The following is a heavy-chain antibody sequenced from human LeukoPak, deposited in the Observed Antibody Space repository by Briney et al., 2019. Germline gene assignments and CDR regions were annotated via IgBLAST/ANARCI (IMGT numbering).Heavy chain of an antibody. CDR3: ARGSYDFDH. CDR2: IIPIFGTA. D-gene: IGHD5-12*01. V-gene: IGHV1-69*05. CDR1: GGSFTSYA. J-gene: IGHJ4*02. Sequence: SVTLSCKASGGSFTSYAISWEREAPGQGLEWMGRIIPIFGTANYAQKFQGRVTITTDESTSTAYRELHVLRSEGAAVYYCARGSYDFDHWLRGTKVTVSS.